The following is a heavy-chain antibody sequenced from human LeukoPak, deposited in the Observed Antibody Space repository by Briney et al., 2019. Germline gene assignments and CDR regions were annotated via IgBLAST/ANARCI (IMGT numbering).Heavy chain of an antibody. V-gene: IGHV3-21*01. CDR2: ISSSSSYI. Sequence: SGGSLRLSCAASGFTFSSYSMNWVRQAPGKGLEWVSSISSSSSYIYYADSAKGRFTISRDNAKNSLYLQMNSLRAEDTAVYYCARDRGSGWYPNFDYWGQGTLVTVSS. CDR3: ARDRGSGWYPNFDY. J-gene: IGHJ4*02. CDR1: GFTFSSYS. D-gene: IGHD6-19*01.